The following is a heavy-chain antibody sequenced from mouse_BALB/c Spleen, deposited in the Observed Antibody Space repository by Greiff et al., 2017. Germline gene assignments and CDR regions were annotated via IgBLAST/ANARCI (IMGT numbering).Heavy chain of an antibody. CDR3: ARARGTGWYFDV. Sequence: EVQLVESGGGLVKPGGSLKLSCAASGFTFSDYYMYWVRQTPEKRLEWVATISDGGSYTYYPDSVKGRFTISRDNAKNNLYLQMSSLKSEDTAMYYCARARGTGWYFDVWGAGTTVTVSS. V-gene: IGHV5-4*02. D-gene: IGHD3-1*01. CDR1: GFTFSDYY. CDR2: ISDGGSYT. J-gene: IGHJ1*01.